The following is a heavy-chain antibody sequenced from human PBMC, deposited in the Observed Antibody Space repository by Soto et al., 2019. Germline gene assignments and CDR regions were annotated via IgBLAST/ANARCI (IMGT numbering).Heavy chain of an antibody. CDR2: ISSTGGST. CDR1: GFTFSSYG. Sequence: EVQLLESGGGLVQPGGSLRLSCSASGFTFSSYGIHWVRQAPGKGLKYVSAISSTGGSTYYADSVKGRFTIYRDNSKNTLYLQMNSLRVEDTAVYYCVKDPYSSTSSWFDTWGQGTLVTVSS. J-gene: IGHJ5*02. V-gene: IGHV3-64D*06. D-gene: IGHD6-19*01. CDR3: VKDPYSSTSSWFDT.